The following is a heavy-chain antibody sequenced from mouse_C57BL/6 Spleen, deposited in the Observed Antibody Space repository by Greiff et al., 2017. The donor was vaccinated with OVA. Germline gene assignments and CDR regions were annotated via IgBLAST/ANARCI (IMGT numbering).Heavy chain of an antibody. CDR2: ISYDGSN. CDR1: GYSITSGYY. V-gene: IGHV3-6*01. D-gene: IGHD2-4*01. J-gene: IGHJ3*01. Sequence: EVQLQQSGPGLVKPSQSLSLTCSVTGYSITSGYYWNWIRQFPGNKLEWMGYISYDGSNNYNPSLKNRISITRDTSKNQFFLKLNSVTTEDTATYYCARESRYYDDEAWFAYWGQGTLVTVSA. CDR3: ARESRYYDDEAWFAY.